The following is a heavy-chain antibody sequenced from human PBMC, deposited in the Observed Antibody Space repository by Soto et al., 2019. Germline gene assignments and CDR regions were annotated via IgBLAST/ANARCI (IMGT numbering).Heavy chain of an antibody. CDR3: ARDGIAAAGTLDY. V-gene: IGHV1-69*08. J-gene: IGHJ4*02. CDR1: GGTFSSYT. CDR2: IIPILGIA. Sequence: QVQLVQSGAEVKKPGSSVKVSCKASGGTFSSYTISWVRQAPGQGLEWMGRIIPILGIANYAQKFQGRVKSTDDKSTSTVYMELSSLISEDTAVYYCARDGIAAAGTLDYWGQGTLVTVSS. D-gene: IGHD6-13*01.